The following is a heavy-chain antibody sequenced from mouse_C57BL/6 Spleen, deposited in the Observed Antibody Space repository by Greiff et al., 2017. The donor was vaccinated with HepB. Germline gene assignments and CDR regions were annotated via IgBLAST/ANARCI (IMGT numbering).Heavy chain of an antibody. CDR1: GFSLTSYG. J-gene: IGHJ2*01. V-gene: IGHV2-2*01. Sequence: QVQLQQSGPGLVQPSQSLSITCTVSGFSLTSYGVHWVRQSPGKGLEWLGVIWSGGSTDYNAAFISRLSLSKDNSKSQVFFKMNSLQADDTAIYYWARNGGYYFDCWGQGTTLTVSS. CDR3: ARNGGYYFDC. CDR2: IWSGGST. D-gene: IGHD1-1*02.